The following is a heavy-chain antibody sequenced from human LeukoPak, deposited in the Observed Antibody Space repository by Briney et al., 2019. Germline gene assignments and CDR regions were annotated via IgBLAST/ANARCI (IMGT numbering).Heavy chain of an antibody. Sequence: GGSLRLSCAASGFTFDDDTMHWVRQTPGRGLEWVSFITWKSHRTHYADSVKGRFTVSRDNSKDSLYLQMNSLRTEDTGLYHCASEVGYRSLGYLGQGTLVTVSS. V-gene: IGHV3-43*01. J-gene: IGHJ4*02. CDR2: ITWKSHRT. CDR3: ASEVGYRSLGY. D-gene: IGHD3-3*01. CDR1: GFTFDDDT.